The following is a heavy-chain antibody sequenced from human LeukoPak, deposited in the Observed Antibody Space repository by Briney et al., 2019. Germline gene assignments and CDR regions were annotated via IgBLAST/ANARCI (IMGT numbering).Heavy chain of an antibody. D-gene: IGHD1-26*01. CDR3: ARVGATGGDYYYYMDV. Sequence: SQTLSLTCTVSGGSISSGSYYWSWIRQPAGKGPEWIGRIYTSGSTNYNPSLKSRVTISVDTSKNQISLKLSSVTAADTAVYYCARVGATGGDYYYYMDVWGKGTTVTVSS. CDR2: IYTSGST. V-gene: IGHV4-61*02. CDR1: GGSISSGSYY. J-gene: IGHJ6*03.